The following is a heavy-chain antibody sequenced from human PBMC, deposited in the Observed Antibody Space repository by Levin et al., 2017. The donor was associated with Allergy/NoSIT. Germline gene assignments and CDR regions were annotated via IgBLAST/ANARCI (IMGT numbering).Heavy chain of an antibody. J-gene: IGHJ4*02. CDR2: IYYSGST. D-gene: IGHD2-2*01. CDR3: ARGKGYCSSTSCSTFDY. Sequence: SETLSLTCTVSGGSISSYYWSWIRQPPGKGLQWIGYIYYSGSTNYNPSLKSRVTISVDTSKNQFSLKLSSVTAADTAVYYCARGKGYCSSTSCSTFDYWGQGTLVTVSS. CDR1: GGSISSYY. V-gene: IGHV4-59*01.